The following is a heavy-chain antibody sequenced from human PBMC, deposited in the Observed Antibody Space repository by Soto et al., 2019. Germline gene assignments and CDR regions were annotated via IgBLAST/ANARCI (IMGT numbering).Heavy chain of an antibody. J-gene: IGHJ6*02. CDR3: AREGVAPYYYYGMYV. Sequence: ASVKVSCKASGYTFTRFGISWVRQAPGQGLEWMGWISTYNGDTNYAQTFQGRVTMTTDTSTSTVHMEVRSLRSDDTAVYYCAREGVAPYYYYGMYVWGRG. D-gene: IGHD5-12*01. CDR2: ISTYNGDT. V-gene: IGHV1-18*01. CDR1: GYTFTRFG.